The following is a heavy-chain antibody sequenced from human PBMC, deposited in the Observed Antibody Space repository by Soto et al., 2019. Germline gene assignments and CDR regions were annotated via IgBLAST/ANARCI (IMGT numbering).Heavy chain of an antibody. CDR2: ISSNGVGT. Sequence: EVQLAESGGGLAQPGGSLRLSCAASGFTLSGYAMDWVRQAPGKGLEYVSGISSNGVGTYYANSVQGRFTISRDNSKNTVYLPMGSLRPEDMAVYYCARRARPYFYYMDVWGKGTTVTVSS. V-gene: IGHV3-64*01. D-gene: IGHD6-6*01. CDR3: ARRARPYFYYMDV. J-gene: IGHJ6*03. CDR1: GFTLSGYA.